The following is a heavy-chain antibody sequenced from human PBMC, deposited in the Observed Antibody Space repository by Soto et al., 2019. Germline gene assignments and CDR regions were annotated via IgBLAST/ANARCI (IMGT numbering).Heavy chain of an antibody. V-gene: IGHV1-69*13. J-gene: IGHJ6*02. CDR2: IIPIFGTA. CDR3: ARDQGHTLYYYGMDV. CDR1: GGTFSSYA. Sequence: SVKISCKASGGTFSSYAISWVRQAPGQGLEWMGGIIPIFGTANYAQKFQGRVTITADESTSTAYMELSSLRSEDTAVYYCARDQGHTLYYYGMDVWGQGTTVTVSS.